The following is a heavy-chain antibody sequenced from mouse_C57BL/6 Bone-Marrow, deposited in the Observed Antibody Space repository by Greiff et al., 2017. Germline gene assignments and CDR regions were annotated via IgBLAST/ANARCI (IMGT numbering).Heavy chain of an antibody. CDR3: ARRGVWWGFAY. Sequence: EVQLVESGGDLVKPGGSLKLSCAASGFTFSSYGMSWVRQTPDKRLEWVATISSGGSCTYYPDSVKGRFTISRDNAKNTLYLQLSSLTSEDTAVYYCARRGVWWGFAYWGQGTLVTVSA. CDR1: GFTFSSYG. D-gene: IGHD1-1*02. CDR2: ISSGGSCT. V-gene: IGHV5-6*01. J-gene: IGHJ3*01.